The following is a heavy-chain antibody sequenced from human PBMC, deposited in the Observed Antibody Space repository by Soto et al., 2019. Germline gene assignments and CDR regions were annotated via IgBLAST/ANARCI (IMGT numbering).Heavy chain of an antibody. CDR2: IWYDGSNK. J-gene: IGHJ4*02. Sequence: QAQLVESGGGVVQPGRSLRLSCAASGFTFSSYGMHWVRQAPGKGLEWVAVIWYDGSNKYYADSVKGRFTISRDNSKNTLYLQMNSLRAEDTAVYYCARGSYYYDSSGLFDYWGQGTLVTVSS. CDR1: GFTFSSYG. CDR3: ARGSYYYDSSGLFDY. D-gene: IGHD3-22*01. V-gene: IGHV3-33*01.